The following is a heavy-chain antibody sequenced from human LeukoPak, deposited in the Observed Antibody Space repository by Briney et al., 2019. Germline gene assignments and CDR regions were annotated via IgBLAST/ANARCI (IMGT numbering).Heavy chain of an antibody. CDR3: ARDYGDYETYYYYGMDV. V-gene: IGHV1-69*04. D-gene: IGHD4-17*01. Sequence: ASVKVPCKASGGTFSSYAISWVRQAPGQGLEWMGRIIPILGRANYAQKFQGRVTITADKSTSTAYMELSSLRSEDTAVYYCARDYGDYETYYYYGMDVWGQGTTVTVSS. J-gene: IGHJ6*02. CDR1: GGTFSSYA. CDR2: IIPILGRA.